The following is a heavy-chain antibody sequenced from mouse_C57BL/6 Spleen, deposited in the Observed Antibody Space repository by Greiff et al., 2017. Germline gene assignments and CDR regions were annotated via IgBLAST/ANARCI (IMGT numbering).Heavy chain of an antibody. V-gene: IGHV1-18*01. CDR1: GYTFTDYN. J-gene: IGHJ2*01. CDR3: SRRGSSYWDYFDY. Sequence: VKLQQSGPELVKPGASVQIPCKASGYTFTDYNMDWVKQSHGKSLEWIGDINPNNGGTIYNQTFKGKDTLPVDKASRTAYMALRSLTSEDTAVYYCSRRGSSYWDYFDYWGQGTTHTVSS. CDR2: INPNNGGT. D-gene: IGHD1-1*01.